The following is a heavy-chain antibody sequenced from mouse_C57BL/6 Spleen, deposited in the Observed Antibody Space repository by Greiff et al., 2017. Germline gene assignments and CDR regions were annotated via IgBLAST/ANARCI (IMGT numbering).Heavy chain of an antibody. Sequence: VQLQQSGPELVKPGASVKIPCKASGYTFTDYNMDWVKQSHGKSLEWIGDINPNNGGTIYNQKFKGKATLTVDKSSSTAYMELRSLTSEDTAVYYCARIYYGNYGWYFDVWGTGTTVTVSS. D-gene: IGHD2-1*01. CDR2: INPNNGGT. V-gene: IGHV1-18*01. CDR1: GYTFTDYN. J-gene: IGHJ1*03. CDR3: ARIYYGNYGWYFDV.